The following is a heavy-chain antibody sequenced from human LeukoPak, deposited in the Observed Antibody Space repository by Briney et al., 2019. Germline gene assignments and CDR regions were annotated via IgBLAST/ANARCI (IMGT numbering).Heavy chain of an antibody. CDR1: GFTFRSYA. V-gene: IGHV3-23*05. D-gene: IGHD2-15*01. Sequence: GGSLRLSCAASGFTFRSYAMIWVRQAPGKGLEWVSAIDDSGYNTFYTDSVKGRFTISRDNSRNMLNLQMNSLRADDTAVYYCAKLISSASAYWGQGAPDTVSS. J-gene: IGHJ4*02. CDR2: IDDSGYNT. CDR3: AKLISSASAY.